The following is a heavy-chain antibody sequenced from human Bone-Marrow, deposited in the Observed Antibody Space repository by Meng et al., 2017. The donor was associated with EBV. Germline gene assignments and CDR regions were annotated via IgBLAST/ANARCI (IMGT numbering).Heavy chain of an antibody. CDR3: AKSSSSTPGVVDS. Sequence: QVEPQESGPGLVKPSETLSLTCTVSGASVSGGTFHWSWIRQPPGKELEWIGYIYDGGTTIYNPSLKSRVTIFLDTSRNQFSLGLRSVTTADTAVYYCAKSSSSTPGVVDSWGQGTLVTVSS. CDR2: IYDGGTT. V-gene: IGHV4-61*01. CDR1: GASVSGGTFH. D-gene: IGHD6-6*01. J-gene: IGHJ4*02.